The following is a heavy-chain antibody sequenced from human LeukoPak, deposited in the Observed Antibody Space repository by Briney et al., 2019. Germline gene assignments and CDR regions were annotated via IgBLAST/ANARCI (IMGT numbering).Heavy chain of an antibody. CDR2: IYYSGLH. CDR3: ARLHHQQLSV. Sequence: SEPLSLTCTVSGGSISSSSYYWGWIRQPPGKGLEGIGCIYYSGLHHVTPSLKSRISIPVQTSVNQFSLKLSSVTAADTAVYYCARLHHQQLSVWGQGTMVTVS. V-gene: IGHV4-39*01. J-gene: IGHJ3*01. D-gene: IGHD6-13*01. CDR1: GGSISSSSYY.